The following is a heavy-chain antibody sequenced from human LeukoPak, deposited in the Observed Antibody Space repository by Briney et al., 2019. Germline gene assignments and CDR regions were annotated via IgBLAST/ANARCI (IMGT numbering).Heavy chain of an antibody. J-gene: IGHJ3*02. D-gene: IGHD3-16*02. CDR1: GGSISSSSYY. CDR2: IYYSGST. CDR3: ASHYRFAFDN. Sequence: SETLSLTCTVSGGSISSSSYYWGWIRQPPGKGLEWIGSIYYSGSTYYNPSLKSRVTISVDTSQNQFSLKLTSVTAADTAVYYCASHYRFAFDNWGQXTXVTVSS. V-gene: IGHV4-39*07.